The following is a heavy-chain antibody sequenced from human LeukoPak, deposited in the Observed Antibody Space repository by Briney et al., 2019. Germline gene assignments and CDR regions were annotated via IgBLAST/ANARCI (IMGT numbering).Heavy chain of an antibody. J-gene: IGHJ4*02. D-gene: IGHD3-22*01. V-gene: IGHV4-38-2*02. Sequence: PSETLSLTCTVSGYSISSGYYWGWIRQPPGKGLEWIGSIYHSGSTYYNPSLKSRVTISVDTSKNQFSLKLSSVTAADTAVYYCARDNYDSSGYPGFFGYWGQGTLVTVSS. CDR3: ARDNYDSSGYPGFFGY. CDR2: IYHSGST. CDR1: GYSISSGYY.